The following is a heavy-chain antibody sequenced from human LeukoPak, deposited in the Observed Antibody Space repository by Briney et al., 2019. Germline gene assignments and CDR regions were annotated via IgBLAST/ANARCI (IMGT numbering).Heavy chain of an antibody. Sequence: EASVKVSCKASGGTFSSYAISWVRQAPGQGLKWMGGIIPIFGTANYAQKFQGRVTITADESTSTAYMELSSLRSEDTAVYYCARGAGTTGGVFDYWGQGTLVTVSS. V-gene: IGHV1-69*13. D-gene: IGHD1-1*01. J-gene: IGHJ4*02. CDR1: GGTFSSYA. CDR3: ARGAGTTGGVFDY. CDR2: IIPIFGTA.